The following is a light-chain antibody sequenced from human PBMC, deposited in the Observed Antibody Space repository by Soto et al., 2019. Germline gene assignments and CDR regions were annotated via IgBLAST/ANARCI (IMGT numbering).Light chain of an antibody. Sequence: QSALTQPASVSGSPGQSITISCTGTSSDVGNYNLVSWYQQHPGKAPQLVIYEGSKRPSGVSNRFSGFKSGNTASLTISGLQAEDEADYHCCSYAGSNTYVFGTGTKRTVL. CDR2: EGS. J-gene: IGLJ1*01. CDR1: SSDVGNYNL. CDR3: CSYAGSNTYV. V-gene: IGLV2-23*01.